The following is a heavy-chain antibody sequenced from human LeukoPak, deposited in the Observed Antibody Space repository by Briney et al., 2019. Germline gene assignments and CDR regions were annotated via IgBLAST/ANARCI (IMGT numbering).Heavy chain of an antibody. J-gene: IGHJ6*03. Sequence: SETLSLTCTVSGYSISSGYYWGWIRQPPGKGLEWIGSIYHSGSTNYNPSLKSRVTISVDTSNNQFSLKLSSVTAADTAVYYCARLHLIRYFDWLLPPRNMDVWGKGTTVTISS. CDR2: IYHSGST. CDR3: ARLHLIRYFDWLLPPRNMDV. V-gene: IGHV4-38-2*02. D-gene: IGHD3-9*01. CDR1: GYSISSGYY.